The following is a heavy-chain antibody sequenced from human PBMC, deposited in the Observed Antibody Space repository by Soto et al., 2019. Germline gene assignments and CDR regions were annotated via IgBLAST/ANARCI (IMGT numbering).Heavy chain of an antibody. V-gene: IGHV3-30*18. CDR3: AKEAVVTPGHSPEYYYYGMDV. CDR1: GFTFSSYG. Sequence: QVQLVESGGGVVQPGRSLRLSCAASGFTFSSYGMHWVRQAPGKGLEWVAVISYDGSNKYYADSVKGRFTISRDNSKNTLYLQMNSLRAEDTAVYYCAKEAVVTPGHSPEYYYYGMDVWGQGTTVTVSS. CDR2: ISYDGSNK. D-gene: IGHD2-21*02. J-gene: IGHJ6*02.